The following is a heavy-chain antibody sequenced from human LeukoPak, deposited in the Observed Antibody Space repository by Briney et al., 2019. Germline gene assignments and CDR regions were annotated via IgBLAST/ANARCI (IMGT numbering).Heavy chain of an antibody. V-gene: IGHV1-18*01. Sequence: ASVKVSCKASGYTLTSYSISWVRQAPGQGLEWMGWISAYNGNTDLAQKLQGRVTMTTDTSTSTAYMELRSLRSDDTAVYYCARPYYDILTGYYIDYWGQGTLVTVSS. CDR2: ISAYNGNT. CDR3: ARPYYDILTGYYIDY. CDR1: GYTLTSYS. J-gene: IGHJ4*02. D-gene: IGHD3-9*01.